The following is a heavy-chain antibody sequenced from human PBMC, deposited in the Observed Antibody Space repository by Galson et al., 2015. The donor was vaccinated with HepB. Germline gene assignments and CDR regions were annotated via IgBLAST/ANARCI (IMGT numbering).Heavy chain of an antibody. D-gene: IGHD3-16*01. CDR2: INPYNGNT. V-gene: IGHV1-18*04. J-gene: IGHJ3*02. CDR1: GYTFTSYN. CDR3: ARDSGGRGTFDI. Sequence: VSCKASGYTFTSYNIIWVRQAPGQGLEWMGWINPYNGNTNYPQKLQGRVTMTTDTSTSTAYMELRSLTSDDTAVYYCARDSGGRGTFDIWGQGTMVTVSS.